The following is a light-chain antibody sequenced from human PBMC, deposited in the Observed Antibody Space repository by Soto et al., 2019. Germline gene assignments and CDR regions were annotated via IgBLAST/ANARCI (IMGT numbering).Light chain of an antibody. CDR1: QSVRSN. Sequence: IVMTQSPATLSVSPGDRATLSCRANQSVRSNLAWYQQRPGQAPRLLIYGASTRAAGVPARFSGSGSGTEFTLTISDVQPEDFAVYYCQQYGSIPWTFGQGTKVDI. J-gene: IGKJ1*01. CDR2: GAS. CDR3: QQYGSIPWT. V-gene: IGKV3-15*01.